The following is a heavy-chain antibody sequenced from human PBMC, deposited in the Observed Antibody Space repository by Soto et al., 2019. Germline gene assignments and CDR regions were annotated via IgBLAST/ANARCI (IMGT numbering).Heavy chain of an antibody. Sequence: PSETLSLTCTVSGGSIGSGGYYWSWIRQHPGKGLEWIGYIYYSGSTYYNPSLKSRVTISVDTSKNQFSLKLSSVTAADTAVYYCARGGRYFDWLSGVSWFEPWGQGTLVTVSS. V-gene: IGHV4-31*03. CDR3: ARGGRYFDWLSGVSWFEP. J-gene: IGHJ5*02. CDR2: IYYSGST. D-gene: IGHD3-9*01. CDR1: GGSIGSGGYY.